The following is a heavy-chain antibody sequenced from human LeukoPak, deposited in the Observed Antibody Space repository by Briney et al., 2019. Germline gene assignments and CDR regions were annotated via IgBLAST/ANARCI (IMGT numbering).Heavy chain of an antibody. CDR1: GGSISSRSYY. Sequence: SETRSRTCSVSGGSISSRSYYWGWIRQPPGKGLEWIGSIYYSGSTYYNPSLKSRVTISVDTSKNQFSLKLSSVTAADTAVYYCARHVSGLGQGLYGSGSGFDYWGQGTLVTVSS. V-gene: IGHV4-39*01. J-gene: IGHJ4*02. CDR2: IYYSGST. CDR3: ARHVSGLGQGLYGSGSGFDY. D-gene: IGHD3-10*01.